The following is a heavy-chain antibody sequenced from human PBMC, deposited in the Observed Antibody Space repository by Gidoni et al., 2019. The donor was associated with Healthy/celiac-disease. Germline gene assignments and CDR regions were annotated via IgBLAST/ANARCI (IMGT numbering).Heavy chain of an antibody. J-gene: IGHJ6*02. CDR1: GFPFSSHS. CDR3: AREIAAALGGFYYYGMDV. V-gene: IGHV3-21*01. D-gene: IGHD6-13*01. CDR2: ISSSSSYI. Sequence: EVQLVASGGGLAKPGGSLRLSCAASGFPFSSHSMNWVRQAPGKGLEWVSSISSSSSYIYYADSVKGRFTISRDNAKNSLYLQMNSLRAEDTAVYYCAREIAAALGGFYYYGMDVWGQGTTVTVSS.